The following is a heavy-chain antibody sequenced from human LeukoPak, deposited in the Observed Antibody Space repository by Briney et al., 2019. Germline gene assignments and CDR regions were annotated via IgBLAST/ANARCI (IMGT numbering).Heavy chain of an antibody. D-gene: IGHD3-22*01. V-gene: IGHV1-2*02. J-gene: IGHJ4*02. CDR1: GYTFTGYY. CDR2: INPNSGGT. Sequence: GASVKVSCKASGYTFTGYYMHWVRQAPGQGLEWMGWINPNSGGTNYAQKFQGRVTMTRDTSISTAYMELSRLRSDDTAVYYCARDHDYYDSSGYPHWGQGTLVTVSS. CDR3: ARDHDYYDSSGYPH.